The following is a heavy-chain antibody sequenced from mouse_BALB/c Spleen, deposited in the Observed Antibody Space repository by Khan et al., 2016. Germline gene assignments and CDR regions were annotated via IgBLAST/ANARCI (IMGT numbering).Heavy chain of an antibody. CDR1: GYSITSDYA. Sequence: EVQLQESGPGLVKPSQSLSLTCTVTGYSITSDYAWNWIRQFPGNKLEWMGYISYSGSTSYNPSLKSRISITRDTSKNQFFLQLNSVTTEDTATYYCARWDYNPYYFDYWCQGTTLTVSS. J-gene: IGHJ2*01. D-gene: IGHD1-3*01. V-gene: IGHV3-2*02. CDR3: ARWDYNPYYFDY. CDR2: ISYSGST.